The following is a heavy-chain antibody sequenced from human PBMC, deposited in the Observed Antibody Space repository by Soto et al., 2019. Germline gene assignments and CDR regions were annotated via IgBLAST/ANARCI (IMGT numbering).Heavy chain of an antibody. CDR3: ARDYFDSSDYTTNWFDP. V-gene: IGHV4-39*01. Sequence: SETLSLTCTVSGGSISNSRFYWAWIRQPPGEGLEWIGSIYHTGNAYYNPSLKSRVTIFVDTSKNQFSLKLTSVTAADTALYYCARDYFDSSDYTTNWFDPWGQGSLVTVSS. D-gene: IGHD3-22*01. CDR2: IYHTGNA. J-gene: IGHJ5*02. CDR1: GGSISNSRFY.